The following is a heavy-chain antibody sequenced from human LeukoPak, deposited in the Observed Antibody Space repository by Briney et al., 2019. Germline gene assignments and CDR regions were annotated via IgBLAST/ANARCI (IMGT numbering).Heavy chain of an antibody. Sequence: GASVKASCKASGYTFTGYYMHWARQAPGQGLEWMGWINPNSGGTNYAQKFQGRVTMTRDTSISTAYMELSRLRSDDTAVYYCARSLRALSGYQLYWGQGTLVTVSS. CDR3: ARSLRALSGYQLY. CDR2: INPNSGGT. CDR1: GYTFTGYY. J-gene: IGHJ4*02. D-gene: IGHD3-22*01. V-gene: IGHV1-2*02.